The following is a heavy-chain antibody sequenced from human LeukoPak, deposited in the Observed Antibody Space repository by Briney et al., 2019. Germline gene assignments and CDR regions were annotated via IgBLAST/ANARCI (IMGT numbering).Heavy chain of an antibody. CDR2: ISTSNGNT. CDR1: GYTFTNYG. Sequence: GASVKVSCKASGYTFTNYGVSWVRQAPGQGLEWMGGISTSNGNTNYAENLQGRVTMTTDTSTSTAYMELRSLRSDDMAVYYCARCLLWENPAEDVFDIWGQGTIVTVSS. CDR3: ARCLLWENPAEDVFDI. D-gene: IGHD3-3*01. V-gene: IGHV1-18*03. J-gene: IGHJ3*02.